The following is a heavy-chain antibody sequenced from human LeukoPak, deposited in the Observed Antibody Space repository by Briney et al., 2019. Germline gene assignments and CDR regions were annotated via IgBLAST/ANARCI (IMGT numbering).Heavy chain of an antibody. V-gene: IGHV4-59*12. Sequence: SETLSLTCTVSGGSFSTYYWSWIRQPPGKGLEWIGYIYYSGSTNYNPSLKSRVTMSVDTSKNQFSLKLSSVTAADTAVYYCARDQYYYDSSGYLFDYWGQGTLVTVSS. CDR3: ARDQYYYDSSGYLFDY. CDR1: GGSFSTYY. D-gene: IGHD3-22*01. J-gene: IGHJ4*02. CDR2: IYYSGST.